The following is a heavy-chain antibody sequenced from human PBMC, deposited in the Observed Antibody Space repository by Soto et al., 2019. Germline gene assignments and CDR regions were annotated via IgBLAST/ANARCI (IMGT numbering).Heavy chain of an antibody. Sequence: LRLSCAASGFTFNSYVMTWVRQAPGEGLEWVSSISRSGRGSAYYADSVKGRFTISRDNSENTLFLQMNNLRDEDTALYYCARGRYLDSSDYWVANLPFDLWGLGTLVTVSS. D-gene: IGHD3-22*01. J-gene: IGHJ4*02. CDR3: ARGRYLDSSDYWVANLPFDL. CDR2: ISRSGRGSA. CDR1: GFTFNSYV. V-gene: IGHV3-23*01.